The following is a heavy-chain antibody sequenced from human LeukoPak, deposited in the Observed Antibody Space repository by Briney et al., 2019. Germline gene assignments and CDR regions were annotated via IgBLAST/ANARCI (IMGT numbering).Heavy chain of an antibody. D-gene: IGHD3-10*02. J-gene: IGHJ3*01. V-gene: IGHV3-23*01. CDR3: AKDPNGDYVGAFDA. Sequence: GGSLRLSCAASGLTFSNYAVTWVRQAPGKGLEWISSITGSGTGTQYADSVKGRFTISRDNSKNTVYLQMNSLGAEDTALYYCAKDPNGDYVGAFDAWGQGTMVTVSS. CDR1: GLTFSNYA. CDR2: ITGSGTGT.